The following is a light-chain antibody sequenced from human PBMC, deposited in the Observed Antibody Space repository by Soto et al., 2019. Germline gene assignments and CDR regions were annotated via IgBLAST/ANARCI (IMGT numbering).Light chain of an antibody. J-gene: IGKJ1*01. CDR1: QSVSSN. CDR2: GAS. Sequence: EIVMTQSPATLSVSPGERATLSCRASQSVSSNLAWYQQKPGPAPRLIIYGASTRATGIPARFSGSGSGTEFTLTISSLQAEDFAVYYCQQYNNWPPTWTFGQGTKVEIK. CDR3: QQYNNWPPTWT. V-gene: IGKV3-15*01.